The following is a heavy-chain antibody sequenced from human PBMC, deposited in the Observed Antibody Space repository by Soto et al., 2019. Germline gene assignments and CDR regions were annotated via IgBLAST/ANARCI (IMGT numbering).Heavy chain of an antibody. V-gene: IGHV4-39*01. D-gene: IGHD6-13*01. Sequence: TVSGGSISSSSYYWGWIRQPPGKGLEWIGSIYYSGSTYYNPSLKSRVTISVDTSKNQFSLKLSSVTAADTAVYYCARKVSSSGTGHYYYYGMDVWGQGTTVTVSS. CDR2: IYYSGST. J-gene: IGHJ6*02. CDR1: GGSISSSSYY. CDR3: ARKVSSSGTGHYYYYGMDV.